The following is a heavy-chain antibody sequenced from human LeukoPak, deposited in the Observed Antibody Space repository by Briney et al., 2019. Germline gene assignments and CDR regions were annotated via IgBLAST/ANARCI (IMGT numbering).Heavy chain of an antibody. D-gene: IGHD6-6*01. Sequence: SVKFSCKASGGTFSSYAISWVRPAPGQGLEWMGGIIPIFGTANYAQKFQGRVTITTDESTSTAYMELSSLRSEDTAVYYCARAHSVEYSSSSAFGYWGQGTLVTVSS. J-gene: IGHJ4*02. CDR3: ARAHSVEYSSSSAFGY. CDR2: IIPIFGTA. CDR1: GGTFSSYA. V-gene: IGHV1-69*05.